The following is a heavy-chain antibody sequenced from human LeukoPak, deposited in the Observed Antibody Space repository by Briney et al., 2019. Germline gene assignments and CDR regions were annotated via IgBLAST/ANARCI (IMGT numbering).Heavy chain of an antibody. Sequence: PSETLSLTCTVSGGSISSHYWSWIRQPPGKGLEWIGYIYYSGSTNYNPSLKSRVTISVDTSKNQSSLKLSSVTAADTAVYYCARGSYDFWSGSKYYFDYWGQGTLVTVSS. CDR3: ARGSYDFWSGSKYYFDY. D-gene: IGHD3-3*01. J-gene: IGHJ4*02. CDR2: IYYSGST. CDR1: GGSISSHY. V-gene: IGHV4-59*11.